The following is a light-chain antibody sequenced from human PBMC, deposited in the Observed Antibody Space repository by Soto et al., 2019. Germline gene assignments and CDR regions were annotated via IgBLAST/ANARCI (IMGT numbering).Light chain of an antibody. Sequence: IQLTQSPSSLSASVGDRVTISCRASQGIATFLAWYKQKPGKHPKLLIYGASTLQSGVPSRFSGSGSGTDFTLTISSLQPEDFATYYCQQLDSFPIPFGPGTKVDIK. J-gene: IGKJ3*01. CDR1: QGIATF. CDR2: GAS. V-gene: IGKV1-9*01. CDR3: QQLDSFPIP.